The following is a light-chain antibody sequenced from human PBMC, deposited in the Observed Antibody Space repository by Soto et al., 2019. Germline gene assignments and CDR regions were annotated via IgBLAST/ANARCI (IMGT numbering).Light chain of an antibody. Sequence: VMTQSPATLSLSPGERAPLSCRASQTIDNTLAWYQRKPGQAPRLLIFGASSRATGIPDRFSGSGSGTDFTLTISRLEPEDFAVYYCQQYGSSPGTFGQGTNVDI. J-gene: IGKJ1*01. CDR3: QQYGSSPGT. CDR2: GAS. CDR1: QTIDNT. V-gene: IGKV3-20*01.